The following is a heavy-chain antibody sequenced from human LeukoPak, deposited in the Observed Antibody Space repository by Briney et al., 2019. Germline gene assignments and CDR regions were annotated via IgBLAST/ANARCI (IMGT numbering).Heavy chain of an antibody. CDR2: ISSSGSTI. CDR3: AKGPHYYDSSGYYGSPVFDY. Sequence: GGSLRLSCAASGFTFSSYEMNWVRQAPGKGLEWVSYISSSGSTIYYADSVKGRFTISRDNSKNTLYLQMNSLRAENTAVYYCAKGPHYYDSSGYYGSPVFDYWGQGTLVTVSS. V-gene: IGHV3-48*03. D-gene: IGHD3-22*01. CDR1: GFTFSSYE. J-gene: IGHJ4*02.